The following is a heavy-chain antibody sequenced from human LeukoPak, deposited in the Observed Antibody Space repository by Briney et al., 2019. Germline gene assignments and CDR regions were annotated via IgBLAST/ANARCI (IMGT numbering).Heavy chain of an antibody. CDR2: ICHSGST. CDR3: ARLVRSLSGGSYYYYYYYMDV. Sequence: SETLSLTCAASGCSISSSNWCSWVRQPPGKGLEWSGVICHSGSTNYNPSLKSRVTISIDKSKNQFSLKLSTVSAADTAVYYCARLVRSLSGGSYYYYYYYMDVWGKGTTVTVSS. J-gene: IGHJ6*03. V-gene: IGHV4-4*02. CDR1: GCSISSSNW. D-gene: IGHD1-26*01.